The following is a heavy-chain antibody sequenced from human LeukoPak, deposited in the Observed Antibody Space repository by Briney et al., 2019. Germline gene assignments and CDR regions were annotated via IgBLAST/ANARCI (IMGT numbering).Heavy chain of an antibody. D-gene: IGHD3-22*01. Sequence: GASVKVSCKASGYTFTSYGFSWVRQAPAQGLEWMGWISAYNGNTNYAQKLQGRVTMTTDTSTSTAYMELRSLRSDDTAVYYCARKKTYYYDSSGYSELDYWGQGTLVTVSS. CDR2: ISAYNGNT. V-gene: IGHV1-18*01. J-gene: IGHJ4*02. CDR1: GYTFTSYG. CDR3: ARKKTYYYDSSGYSELDY.